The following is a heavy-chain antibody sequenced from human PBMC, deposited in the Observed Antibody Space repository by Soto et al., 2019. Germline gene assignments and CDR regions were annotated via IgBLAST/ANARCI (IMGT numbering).Heavy chain of an antibody. CDR3: AREGQQDYYMDV. CDR2: IWYDGSNK. V-gene: IGHV3-33*01. D-gene: IGHD6-13*01. J-gene: IGHJ6*03. Sequence: GGSLRLSCAASGFTFSSYGMHWVRQAPGKGLEWVAVIWYDGSNKYYADSVKGRFTISRDNSKNTLYLQMNSLRAEDTAVYYWAREGQQDYYMDVWGKGTTVTVSS. CDR1: GFTFSSYG.